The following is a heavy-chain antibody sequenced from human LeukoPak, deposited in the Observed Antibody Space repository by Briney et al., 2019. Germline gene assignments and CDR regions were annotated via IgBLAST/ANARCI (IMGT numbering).Heavy chain of an antibody. Sequence: SETLSLTCGVSGDSVSGYYWSWIRRPPEKGLEWIGYIDSSGSTNYSPSLKSRLARSVDTSKKQFSLNLNSVTASDTAVYYWARVGVIATVNGYRYHSLDVWGQGTTVAVS. CDR2: IDSSGST. D-gene: IGHD3-10*01. V-gene: IGHV4-59*02. CDR3: ARVGVIATVNGYRYHSLDV. J-gene: IGHJ6*02. CDR1: GDSVSGYY.